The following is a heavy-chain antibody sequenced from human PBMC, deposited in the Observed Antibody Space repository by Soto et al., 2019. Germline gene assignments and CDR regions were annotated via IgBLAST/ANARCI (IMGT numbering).Heavy chain of an antibody. D-gene: IGHD1-26*01. Sequence: EVQLLESGGGLVQPGGSLRLSCAASAFTFSSYAMSWVRQAPGKGLEWVSAISASGGSTYYADSVKGRFTISRDSSENKLYIQLRRQRADDSAVYYCVKGSGKSVYKIDNWGQGTRVTVSS. V-gene: IGHV3-23*01. CDR2: ISASGGST. CDR3: VKGSGKSVYKIDN. CDR1: AFTFSSYA. J-gene: IGHJ4*02.